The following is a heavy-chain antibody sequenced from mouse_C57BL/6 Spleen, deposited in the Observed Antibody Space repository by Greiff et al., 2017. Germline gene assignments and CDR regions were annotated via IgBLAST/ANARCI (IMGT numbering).Heavy chain of an antibody. Sequence: VQLQQSGPELVKPGASVKISCKASGYAFSSSWMNWVKQRPGKGLEWIGRIYPGDGDTNYNGKFKGKATLTGVKSSSTAYMQLSSLTSEDSAVDFCERGSDYGFDYWGQGTTLTVSS. J-gene: IGHJ2*01. D-gene: IGHD2-4*01. CDR1: GYAFSSSW. CDR2: IYPGDGDT. CDR3: ERGSDYGFDY. V-gene: IGHV1-82*01.